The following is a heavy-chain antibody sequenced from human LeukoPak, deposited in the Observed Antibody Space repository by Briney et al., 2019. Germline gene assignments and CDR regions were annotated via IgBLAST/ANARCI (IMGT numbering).Heavy chain of an antibody. CDR2: IYTSGST. V-gene: IGHV4-4*07. CDR3: ARSDELPSDAFDI. CDR1: GGSISSYY. D-gene: IGHD1-26*01. J-gene: IGHJ3*02. Sequence: SETLSLTCTVSGGSISSYYWSWIRRPAGKGLEWIGRIYTSGSTNYNPSLKSRVTMSVDTSKNQFSLKLSSVTAADTAVYYCARSDELPSDAFDIWGQGTMVTVSS.